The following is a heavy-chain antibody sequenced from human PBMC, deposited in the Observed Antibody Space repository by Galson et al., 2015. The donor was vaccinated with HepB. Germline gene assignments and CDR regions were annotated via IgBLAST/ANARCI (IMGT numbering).Heavy chain of an antibody. D-gene: IGHD5-18*01. CDR2: ISYDGSNK. J-gene: IGHJ4*02. V-gene: IGHV3-30*18. Sequence: SLRLSCAASGFTFSSYGMHWVRQAPGKGLEWVAVISYDGSNKYYADSVKGRFTISRDNSKNTLYLQMSSLRAEDTAVYYCAKDRRHGSRGYSYGGPDYWGQGTLVTVSS. CDR3: AKDRRHGSRGYSYGGPDY. CDR1: GFTFSSYG.